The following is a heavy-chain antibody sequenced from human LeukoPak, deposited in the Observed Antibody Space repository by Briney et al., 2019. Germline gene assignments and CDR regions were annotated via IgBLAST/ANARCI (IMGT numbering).Heavy chain of an antibody. V-gene: IGHV4-39*07. J-gene: IGHJ5*02. Sequence: SETLSLTCTVSGGSISSSSYYWGWIRQPPGKGLEWIGSIYYSGSTNYNPSLKSRVTISVDTSKNQFSLKLSSVTAADTAVYYCARENWIHEENWFAPWGQGTLVTVSS. CDR1: GGSISSSSYY. CDR2: IYYSGST. D-gene: IGHD1-1*01. CDR3: ARENWIHEENWFAP.